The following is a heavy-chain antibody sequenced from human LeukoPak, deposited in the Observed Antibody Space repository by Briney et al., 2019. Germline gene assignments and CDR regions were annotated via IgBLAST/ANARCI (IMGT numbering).Heavy chain of an antibody. V-gene: IGHV3-23*01. CDR1: GFTFSSYA. J-gene: IGHJ4*02. CDR3: AKSPYDFWSGYYYFDY. CDR2: ISGSGGST. D-gene: IGHD3-3*01. Sequence: GGSLRLSCAASGFTFSSYAMSWVRQAPGKGLEWVSAISGSGGSTYYADSVKGRFTISRDNSKNTLYLQMNSLRAEDTAVYYCAKSPYDFWSGYYYFDYWGQGTLVTVSS.